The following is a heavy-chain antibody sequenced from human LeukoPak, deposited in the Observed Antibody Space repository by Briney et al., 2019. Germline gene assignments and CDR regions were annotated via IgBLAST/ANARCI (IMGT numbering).Heavy chain of an antibody. CDR1: GGSISSTIYY. D-gene: IGHD3-22*01. CDR3: ARRRRKYYYDSSAPRTSWFDP. CDR2: INHSGST. V-gene: IGHV4-39*07. J-gene: IGHJ5*02. Sequence: SETLSLTCTVSGGSISSTIYYWSWIRQPPGKGLEWIGEINHSGSTNYNPSLKSRVTISVDTSKNQFSLKLSSVTAADTAVYYCARRRRKYYYDSSAPRTSWFDPWGQGTLVTVSS.